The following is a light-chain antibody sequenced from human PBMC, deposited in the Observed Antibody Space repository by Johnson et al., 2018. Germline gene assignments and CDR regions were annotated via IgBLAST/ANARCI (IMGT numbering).Light chain of an antibody. CDR2: ENN. CDR1: SSNIGNNY. Sequence: QSVLTQPPSVSAAPGQKVTISCSGSSSNIGNNYVSWYQQLQETAPKLLIYENNKRPSGIPDRFSGSKSGTSATLGITGLQTGDEADYYCGTWDSSLSAGNVFGTGTKVTVL. J-gene: IGLJ1*01. V-gene: IGLV1-51*02. CDR3: GTWDSSLSAGNV.